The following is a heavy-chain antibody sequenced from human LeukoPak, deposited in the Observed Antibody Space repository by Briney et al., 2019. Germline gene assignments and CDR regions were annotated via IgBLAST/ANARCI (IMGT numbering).Heavy chain of an antibody. J-gene: IGHJ6*03. Sequence: SETLSLTCTVSGGSISSYYWSWMRQPPGKGLEWIGYIYYSGSTNYSPSLKSRVTISVGTSKNQFSLKLSSVTAADTAVYYCARVSSWLNYYYMDVWGKGTTVTVSS. V-gene: IGHV4-59*01. D-gene: IGHD6-13*01. CDR3: ARVSSWLNYYYMDV. CDR2: IYYSGST. CDR1: GGSISSYY.